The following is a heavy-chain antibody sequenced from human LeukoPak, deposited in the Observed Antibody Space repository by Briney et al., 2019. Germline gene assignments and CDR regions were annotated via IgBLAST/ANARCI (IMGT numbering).Heavy chain of an antibody. J-gene: IGHJ6*03. D-gene: IGHD2-21*02. CDR3: ARGRGDLFFYYSYYMDV. CDR2: IYYSGST. Sequence: PSETLSLTCTVSGGSISSSSYYWGWIRQPPGKGLEWIGSIYYSGSTYYNPSLKSRVTISVDTSKNQFSLKLSSVTAADTAVYYCARGRGDLFFYYSYYMDVWGKGTTITVSS. CDR1: GGSISSSSYY. V-gene: IGHV4-39*07.